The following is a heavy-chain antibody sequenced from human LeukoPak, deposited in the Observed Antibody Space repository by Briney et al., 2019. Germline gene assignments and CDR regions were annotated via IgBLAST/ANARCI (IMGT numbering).Heavy chain of an antibody. Sequence: SETLSLTCTVSGGSIGSSHYYWGWIRQPPGKGLEWIGTIYYSGSTYYNPSLKSRVTISVDTSKNQFSLKLSSVTAADTAVYYCARERYYDYVWGSYRSPYYYYYYMDVWGKGTTVTVSS. D-gene: IGHD3-16*02. CDR3: ARERYYDYVWGSYRSPYYYYYYMDV. CDR1: GGSIGSSHYY. V-gene: IGHV4-39*07. J-gene: IGHJ6*03. CDR2: IYYSGST.